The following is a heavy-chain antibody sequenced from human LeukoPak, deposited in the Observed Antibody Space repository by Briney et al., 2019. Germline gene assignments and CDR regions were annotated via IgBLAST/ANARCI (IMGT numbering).Heavy chain of an antibody. V-gene: IGHV4-31*03. CDR1: GGSISSGGYY. CDR3: ARLDSSGYYDAFDI. J-gene: IGHJ3*02. CDR2: IYYSGST. D-gene: IGHD3-22*01. Sequence: PSQTLSLTCTVSGGSISSGGYYWSWIRQHPGKGLEWIGYIYYSGSTYYNPSLKSRVTISVDTSKNQFSLKLSSVTAADTAVYYCARLDSSGYYDAFDIWGQGTMVTVSS.